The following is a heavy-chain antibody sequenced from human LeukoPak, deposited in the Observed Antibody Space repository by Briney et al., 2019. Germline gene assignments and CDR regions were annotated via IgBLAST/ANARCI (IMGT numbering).Heavy chain of an antibody. Sequence: PSETLSLTCAVYGGSFSSYYWSWIRQSPGKGLEWIAEINHRGDTNYNPSVKGRVTISVDTSKNQFSLKVTSLTAADTAVYYCARGPTISETGYFDYWGQGTLVTASS. CDR3: ARGPTISETGYFDY. J-gene: IGHJ4*03. D-gene: IGHD1-1*01. CDR1: GGSFSSYY. CDR2: INHRGDT. V-gene: IGHV4-34*01.